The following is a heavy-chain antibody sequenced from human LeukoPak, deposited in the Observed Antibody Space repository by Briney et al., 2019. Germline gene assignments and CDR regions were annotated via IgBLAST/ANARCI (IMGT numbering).Heavy chain of an antibody. CDR1: GGSFSGYY. V-gene: IGHV4-34*01. CDR3: ARSYGDYYYMDV. D-gene: IGHD4-17*01. Sequence: SEALSLTCAVYGGSFSGYYWTWIRQPPGKGLEWIGEINHSGSTNYNPSLKSRVTISVDTSKNHFSLKVSSVTAADTAVYYCARSYGDYYYMDVWGKGTTVTVSS. J-gene: IGHJ6*03. CDR2: INHSGST.